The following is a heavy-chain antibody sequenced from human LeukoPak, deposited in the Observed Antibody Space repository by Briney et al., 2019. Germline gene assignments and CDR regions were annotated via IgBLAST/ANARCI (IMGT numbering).Heavy chain of an antibody. CDR2: IYSDNT. CDR3: ARWGYDSSGQIDY. V-gene: IGHV3-53*01. J-gene: IGHJ4*02. D-gene: IGHD3-22*01. CDR1: GFTVSSNS. Sequence: GGSLRLSCTVSGFTVSSNSMSWVRQAPGKGLEWVSFIYSDNTHYSDSVKGRFTISRDNAKNSLYLQMNSLRAEDTAVYYCARWGYDSSGQIDYWGQGTLVTVSS.